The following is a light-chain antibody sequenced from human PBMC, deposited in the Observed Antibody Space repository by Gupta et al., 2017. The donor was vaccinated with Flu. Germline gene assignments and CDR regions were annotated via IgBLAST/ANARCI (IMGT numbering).Light chain of an antibody. V-gene: IGLV2-14*01. CDR1: SSDVGGNNS. CDR2: DVT. Sequence: QSALTQPASVSGSPGQSITIPFTGTSSDVGGNNSVSWDQHHAGKVTNIMIYDVTSRPSGVSSRFSGSKSGNAASLTIAGLQDEDEADYYCSSFTTSSTLVFGGGTKLTVL. CDR3: SSFTTSSTLV. J-gene: IGLJ2*01.